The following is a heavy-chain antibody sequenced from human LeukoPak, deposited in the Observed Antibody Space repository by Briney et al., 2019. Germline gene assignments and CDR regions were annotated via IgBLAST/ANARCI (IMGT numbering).Heavy chain of an antibody. CDR2: INSDGSST. CDR3: ARDRPRGYSYGSNWFDP. V-gene: IGHV3-74*01. J-gene: IGHJ5*02. Sequence: GGSLRLSCAASGFTFSSYWMHWVRQAPGKGLVWVSRINSDGSSTSYADSVKGRFTISRDNAKNTLYLQMNSLRAEDTAAYYCARDRPRGYSYGSNWFDPWGQGTLVTVSS. CDR1: GFTFSSYW. D-gene: IGHD5-18*01.